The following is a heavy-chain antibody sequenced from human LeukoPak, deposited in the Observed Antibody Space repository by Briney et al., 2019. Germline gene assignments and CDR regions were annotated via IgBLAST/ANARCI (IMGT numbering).Heavy chain of an antibody. CDR3: ASSEYDFWSGYYFPFDP. CDR2: INHRGST. D-gene: IGHD3-3*01. Sequence: KPSETLSLTCAVYGGPFSGYYWSWIRQPPGKRLEWIGEINHRGSTNHNPSLKSRVTISVDTSKNQFSLKLSSVTAADTAVYYCASSEYDFWSGYYFPFDPWGQGTLVTVSS. J-gene: IGHJ5*02. V-gene: IGHV4-34*01. CDR1: GGPFSGYY.